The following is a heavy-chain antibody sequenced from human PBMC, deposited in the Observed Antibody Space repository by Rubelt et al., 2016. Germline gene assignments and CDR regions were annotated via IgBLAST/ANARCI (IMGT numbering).Heavy chain of an antibody. J-gene: IGHJ4*02. V-gene: IGHV1-69*04. CDR2: IIPILGIA. CDR3: ARSQADAFDY. Sequence: QVQLVQSGAEVKKPGSSVKVSCKASGGTFSSYAISWVRQAPGQGLEWMGRIIPILGIANYAPKFQGRVTITADESTGTAYMELSSLRSEDTAVYYCARSQADAFDYWGQGTLVTVSS. CDR1: GGTFSSYA.